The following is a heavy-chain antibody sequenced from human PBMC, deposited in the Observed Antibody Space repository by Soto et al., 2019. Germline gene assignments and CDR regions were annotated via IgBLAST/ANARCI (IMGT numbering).Heavy chain of an antibody. Sequence: GGSLRLSCATSGFTFSSYEMNWVRQAPGKGLEWVSYISSSGSTIYYADSVKGRFTISRDNAKNSLYLQMDSLRAEDTAVYYCAKNSGWFNTWGQGALVTVS. CDR3: AKNSGWFNT. V-gene: IGHV3-48*03. CDR1: GFTFSSYE. J-gene: IGHJ5*02. D-gene: IGHD3-10*01. CDR2: ISSSGSTI.